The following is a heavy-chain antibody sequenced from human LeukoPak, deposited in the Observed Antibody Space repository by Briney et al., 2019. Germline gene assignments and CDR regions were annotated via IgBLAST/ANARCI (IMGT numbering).Heavy chain of an antibody. V-gene: IGHV1-46*01. CDR3: ARASEWLVRFDY. CDR1: GYSFTSYY. CDR2: INPSSGSI. J-gene: IGHJ4*02. D-gene: IGHD6-19*01. Sequence: PGASVKVSCKTSGYSFTSYYMHWVRQAPGQGLEWMGIINPSSGSITYAQKFLGRVTMTRDTSTSTIYMELSSLISEDTAVYYCARASEWLVRFDYWGQGTLVTVSP.